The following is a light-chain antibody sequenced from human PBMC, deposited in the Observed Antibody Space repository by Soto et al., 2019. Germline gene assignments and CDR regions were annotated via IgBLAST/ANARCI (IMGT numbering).Light chain of an antibody. CDR3: QQRRSWQVT. CDR2: DAS. CDR1: QSVSSY. J-gene: IGKJ5*01. Sequence: EVVLTQSPATLSFSQGERATLSCRASQSVSSYLAWYQQKPGQAPRLLIYDASNRATGIPARFSGSGSGTDFTLTISSLEPEDFAVYYCQQRRSWQVTFGQGTRLEI. V-gene: IGKV3-11*01.